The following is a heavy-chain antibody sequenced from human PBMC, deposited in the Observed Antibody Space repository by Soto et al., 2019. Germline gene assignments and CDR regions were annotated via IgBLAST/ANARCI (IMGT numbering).Heavy chain of an antibody. CDR2: INPTGGDT. CDR1: GYTFSNYY. D-gene: IGHD3-10*01. Sequence: ASVKVSCKAFGYTFSNYYMHWVRQAPGQGLGWMGIINPTGGDTNYAQKFQGRFTVTRDTSTTTVDMELSGLRSEDTAMYYCARVFLVRGVRAPFPYYSGMDVGGKGPRVTVP. V-gene: IGHV1-46*01. CDR3: ARVFLVRGVRAPFPYYSGMDV. J-gene: IGHJ6*04.